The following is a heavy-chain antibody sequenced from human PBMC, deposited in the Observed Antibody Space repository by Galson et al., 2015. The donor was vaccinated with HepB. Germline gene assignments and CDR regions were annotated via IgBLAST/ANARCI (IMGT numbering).Heavy chain of an antibody. J-gene: IGHJ5*01. V-gene: IGHV3-11*01. D-gene: IGHD5-24*01. Sequence: SLRLSCAVSGFTFSDYYMSWIRQAPGKGLEWIAYISSTGTTIYYADSVKGRFTISRDNARNSLSLQINSLRADDTAVYYCARGGVELATTWAFVPVYSFDSWGQGTLVTVSS. CDR3: ARGGVELATTWAFVPVYSFDS. CDR2: ISSTGTTI. CDR1: GFTFSDYY.